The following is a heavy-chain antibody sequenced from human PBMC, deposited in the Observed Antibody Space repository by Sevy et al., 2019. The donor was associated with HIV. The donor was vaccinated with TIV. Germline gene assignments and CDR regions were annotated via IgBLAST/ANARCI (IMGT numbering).Heavy chain of an antibody. D-gene: IGHD1-26*01. CDR2: IKEDGGEK. CDR3: ARDTRGSHSSTGGLDY. J-gene: IGHJ4*02. Sequence: GGSLRLSCAASGFTFSNFWMGWVRQAPGKGLEWVANIKEDGGEKYYVDSVKGRFTISRDNTKNSLYLQMTSLRAEDTAIYYCARDTRGSHSSTGGLDYWGQGTLVTVSS. CDR1: GFTFSNFW. V-gene: IGHV3-7*01.